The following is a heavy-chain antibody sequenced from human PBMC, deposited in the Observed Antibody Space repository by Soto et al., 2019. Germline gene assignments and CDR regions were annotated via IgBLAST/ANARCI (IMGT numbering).Heavy chain of an antibody. CDR2: IRASGGHT. CDR3: GKDHNGDYDGAHDM. V-gene: IGHV3-23*01. J-gene: IGHJ3*02. Sequence: EVQLLESGGSLVQPGGSLRLSCAASGFTFSRYAMSWVRQATGAGLEWVSGIRASGGHTYYADSVKGRFTISRDNSRNTVFLQMNSLAAEATALYYWGKDHNGDYDGAHDMWGRGTMVTVSS. D-gene: IGHD4-17*01. CDR1: GFTFSRYA.